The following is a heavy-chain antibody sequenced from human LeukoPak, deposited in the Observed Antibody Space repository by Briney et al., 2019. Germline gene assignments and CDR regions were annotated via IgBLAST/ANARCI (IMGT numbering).Heavy chain of an antibody. CDR1: GGTFSSYA. Sequence: ASVKVSCKASGGTFSSYAISWVRQAPGQGLEWMGGIIPTFGTANYAQKFQGRVTITADGSTSTAYMELSSLRSEDTAVYYCARCPLRSIAVAGTFDYWGQGTLVTVSS. J-gene: IGHJ4*02. D-gene: IGHD6-19*01. CDR2: IIPTFGTA. V-gene: IGHV1-69*01. CDR3: ARCPLRSIAVAGTFDY.